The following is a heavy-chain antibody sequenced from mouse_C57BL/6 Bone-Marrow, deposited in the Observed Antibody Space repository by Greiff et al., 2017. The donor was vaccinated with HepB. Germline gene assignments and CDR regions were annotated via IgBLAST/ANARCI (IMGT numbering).Heavy chain of an antibody. Sequence: DVQLQESGAELVRPGASVKLSCTASGFTFTDYYMHWVKQRPEQGLEWIGCIDPENGDTEYATKFEGKATITADTSSNTAYLQLSSLTSEDTAVYYCTPYDYDYWGQGTTLTVSS. V-gene: IGHV14-4*01. D-gene: IGHD2-4*01. J-gene: IGHJ2*01. CDR2: IDPENGDT. CDR3: TPYDYDY. CDR1: GFTFTDYY.